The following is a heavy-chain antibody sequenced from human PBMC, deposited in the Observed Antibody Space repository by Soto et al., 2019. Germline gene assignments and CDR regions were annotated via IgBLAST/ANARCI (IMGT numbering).Heavy chain of an antibody. Sequence: PGGSLRLSCAVSGFTFNSYAMNWVRQAPGKGLEWVSSISGSGRTTYYADAVKGRFTISRDNSKTTVFLQMNSLRTEDTAVYFCAKERNFWSRTAGFDSWGQGSPVTVSS. CDR1: GFTFNSYA. D-gene: IGHD3-3*01. CDR2: ISGSGRTT. J-gene: IGHJ5*01. CDR3: AKERNFWSRTAGFDS. V-gene: IGHV3-23*01.